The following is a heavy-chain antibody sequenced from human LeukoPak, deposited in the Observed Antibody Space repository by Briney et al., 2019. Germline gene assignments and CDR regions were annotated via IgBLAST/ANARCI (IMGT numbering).Heavy chain of an antibody. D-gene: IGHD4-17*01. V-gene: IGHV3-21*04. CDR3: AKVAPLGDGDYWYFDL. J-gene: IGHJ2*01. Sequence: GGSLRLSCAASGFTFSGYAMNWVRQAPGKGLEWVSSISSISSYIYYADSVKGRFTISRDNAKNSLYLQMNSLRAEDTAIYYCAKVAPLGDGDYWYFDLWGRGTLVTVSS. CDR2: ISSISSYI. CDR1: GFTFSGYA.